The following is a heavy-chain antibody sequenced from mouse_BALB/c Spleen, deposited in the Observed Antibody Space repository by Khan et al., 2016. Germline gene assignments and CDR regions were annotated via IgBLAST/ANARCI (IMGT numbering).Heavy chain of an antibody. CDR1: GFTFTDYY. V-gene: IGHV7-3*02. CDR2: IRNKANGYTT. Sequence: EVELVESGGGLVQPGGSLRLSCATSGFTFTDYYMSWVRQPPGKALEWLGFIRNKANGYTTEYSASVKGRFTISRDNSQSILYLQMNTLRAEDSATYYCARDEGYGLGFAYWGQGTLVTVSA. CDR3: ARDEGYGLGFAY. J-gene: IGHJ3*01. D-gene: IGHD1-1*02.